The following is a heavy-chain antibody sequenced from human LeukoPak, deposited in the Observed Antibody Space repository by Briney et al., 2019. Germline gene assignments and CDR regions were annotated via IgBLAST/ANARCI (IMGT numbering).Heavy chain of an antibody. D-gene: IGHD3-10*01. Sequence: SVKVSCKVSGGPFSNYAIIWVRRAPGQGLVLMGRIIPSFGTANYAQMFQGRVSITSDESTSTAYMQLSSLRSEDTATYYCARVELGSYYPYWGQGTLVSVSS. CDR1: GGPFSNYA. V-gene: IGHV1-69*15. CDR2: IIPSFGTA. CDR3: ARVELGSYYPY. J-gene: IGHJ4*02.